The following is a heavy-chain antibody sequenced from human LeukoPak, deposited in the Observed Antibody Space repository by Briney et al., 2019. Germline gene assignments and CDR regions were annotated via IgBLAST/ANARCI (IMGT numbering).Heavy chain of an antibody. V-gene: IGHV3-7*04. J-gene: IGHJ4*02. CDR1: GFTFSNYW. Sequence: LVKSGGGVVQPGGSLRLSCAASGFTFSNYWMTWVRQAPGKGLEWVANIMQDGSEKKYVDSVKGRFTIYRDNAKNSLYLQMNRLRAEDTAVYYCARVDHIQLWSYFDYWGQGTLVTVSS. CDR2: IMQDGSEK. CDR3: ARVDHIQLWSYFDY. D-gene: IGHD5-18*01.